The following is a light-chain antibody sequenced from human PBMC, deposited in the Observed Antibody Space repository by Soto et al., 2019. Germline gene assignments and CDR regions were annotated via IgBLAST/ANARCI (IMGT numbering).Light chain of an antibody. V-gene: IGKV1-39*01. CDR1: QSINNY. Sequence: DIQMTQAPTSLYSSVVDIVTITCRTSQSINNYLNWYQQRPGKAPKLLIYAASTLQGGVPSRFSGSGSGTDFTLAISSLQLEDFATYYCQQSYSTPLTFGGGTKVDI. CDR2: AAS. J-gene: IGKJ4*01. CDR3: QQSYSTPLT.